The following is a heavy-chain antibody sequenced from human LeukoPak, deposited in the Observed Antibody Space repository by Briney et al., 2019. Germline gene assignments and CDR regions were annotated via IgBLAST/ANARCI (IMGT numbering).Heavy chain of an antibody. J-gene: IGHJ4*02. D-gene: IGHD4-23*01. V-gene: IGHV4-39*01. CDR1: GGSISSSNYF. CDR2: MYYTGTT. Sequence: SETLSLTCTVSGGSISSSNYFWGWIRQPPGKGLEWIGIMYYTGTTYYYSPSLKSRVTISVDTSKNQFSLRVRSVTAADTAVYYSARLSNYGASSANFDSWGQGTLVTVSS. CDR3: ARLSNYGASSANFDS.